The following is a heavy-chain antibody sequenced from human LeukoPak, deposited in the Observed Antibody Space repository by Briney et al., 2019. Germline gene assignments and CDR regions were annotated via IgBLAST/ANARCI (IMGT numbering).Heavy chain of an antibody. D-gene: IGHD2-8*02. CDR1: GFTFSSYD. V-gene: IGHV3-13*01. CDR2: IHTAGDT. Sequence: SGGSLRLSCAASGFTFSSYDMHWVRQVTGKGLEWVSSIHTAGDTFYSGSVKGRFTISRENAKNSLYLQMYSLRAGDTAVYYCARGLPGGLDIWGQGTMVTVS. CDR3: ARGLPGGLDI. J-gene: IGHJ3*02.